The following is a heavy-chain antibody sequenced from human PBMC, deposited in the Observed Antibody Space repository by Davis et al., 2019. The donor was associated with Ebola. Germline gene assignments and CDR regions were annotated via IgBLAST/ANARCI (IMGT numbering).Heavy chain of an antibody. J-gene: IGHJ6*02. CDR3: ARGPPGGPDIVVVPAAIPYGMDV. V-gene: IGHV4-39*07. D-gene: IGHD2-2*01. CDR2: IFYSGST. Sequence: MPSETLSLTCTVSGGSITISGYYWVWIRQPPGKGLEWIGNIFYSGSTYYDPSLKSRVTISVDTSKNQFSLKLSSVTAADTAVYYCARGPPGGPDIVVVPAAIPYGMDVWGQGTTVTVSS. CDR1: GGSITISGYY.